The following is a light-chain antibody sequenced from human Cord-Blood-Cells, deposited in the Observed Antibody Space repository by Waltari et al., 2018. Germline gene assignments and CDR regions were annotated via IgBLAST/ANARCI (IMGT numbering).Light chain of an antibody. V-gene: IGLV1-47*01. Sequence: QSVLTQPPSASGTPGQRVTISCSGSSSNIGSNYVYWYQQLPGTAPKLLIYRNNQRPSGVPDRFSGSKSGTSASLAISGLRPEDEADYYCAAWDDSLRGRVFGGGTKLTVL. CDR2: RNN. CDR1: SSNIGSNY. J-gene: IGLJ3*02. CDR3: AAWDDSLRGRV.